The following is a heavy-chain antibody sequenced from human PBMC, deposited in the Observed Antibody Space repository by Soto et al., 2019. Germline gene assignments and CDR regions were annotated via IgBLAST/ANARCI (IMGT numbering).Heavy chain of an antibody. Sequence: EVQLLESGGGLIQPGGFLRLSCAASGFTFSTYPMSWVRQTPGKGLEWVSTIGTTGGDTYYPDALKGRSTISRDDSKNTLYLQMNSLRAEDSAVYYCAKSRVDSGRGYFDLWGRGTLVTVSS. CDR3: AKSRVDSGRGYFDL. D-gene: IGHD6-25*01. V-gene: IGHV3-23*01. J-gene: IGHJ2*01. CDR2: IGTTGGDT. CDR1: GFTFSTYP.